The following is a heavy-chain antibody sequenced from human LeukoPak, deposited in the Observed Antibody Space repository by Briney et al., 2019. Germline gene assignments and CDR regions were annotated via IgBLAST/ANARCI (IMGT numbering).Heavy chain of an antibody. CDR2: FSGSGSST. CDR3: AKDRLGYSSGWFPFFDY. Sequence: GGSLRLSCAASGFTFSSYAMSWVRQAPGKGLEWVSAFSGSGSSTYYADSVKGRFSISRDFSKNTLYLQMNSLRAEDTAVYYCAKDRLGYSSGWFPFFDYWGQGTLVTVSS. J-gene: IGHJ4*02. CDR1: GFTFSSYA. V-gene: IGHV3-23*01. D-gene: IGHD6-19*01.